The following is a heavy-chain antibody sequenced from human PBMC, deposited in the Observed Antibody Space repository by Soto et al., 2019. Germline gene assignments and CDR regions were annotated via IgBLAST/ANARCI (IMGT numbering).Heavy chain of an antibody. J-gene: IGHJ6*02. D-gene: IGHD1-1*01. CDR3: ARGELNTGSVPDSMDV. CDR1: GGTFNTYG. Sequence: QVQLVQSGAEVKNPGSSVKVSCKAYGGTFNTYGITWVRQAPGQGLEWMGGFIPIFGTSNYAQKFQGRLTISADDPTSTAYMELSSLRSDDTAVYYCARGELNTGSVPDSMDVWGQGTTVAVSS. V-gene: IGHV1-69*01. CDR2: FIPIFGTS.